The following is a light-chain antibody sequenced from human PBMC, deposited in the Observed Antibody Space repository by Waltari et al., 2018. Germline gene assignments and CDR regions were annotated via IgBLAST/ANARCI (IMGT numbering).Light chain of an antibody. CDR3: QQSYRTPPLT. Sequence: CRASKGICGYVNWYQQKPGKAPKVLIYATSSLQSGVPSRFSGSGSGTDFTLTITSLQPEDFATYYCQQSYRTPPLTFGGGTKVEIK. CDR1: KGICGY. V-gene: IGKV1-39*01. CDR2: ATS. J-gene: IGKJ4*01.